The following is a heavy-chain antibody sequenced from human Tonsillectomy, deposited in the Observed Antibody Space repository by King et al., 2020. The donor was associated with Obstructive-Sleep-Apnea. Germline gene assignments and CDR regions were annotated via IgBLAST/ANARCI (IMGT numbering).Heavy chain of an antibody. V-gene: IGHV3-30*04. D-gene: IGHD6-13*01. CDR1: GFTFSSYA. CDR3: ARGGHSWGLDY. Sequence: VQLVESGGGVVQPGRSLRLSCAASGFTFSSYAMHWVRQAPGMGLEWVAVISYDGSNKYYADSVKGRFTISRDNSKNTLYLQMNSLRAEDTAVYYCARGGHSWGLDYWGQGTLVTVSS. CDR2: ISYDGSNK. J-gene: IGHJ4*02.